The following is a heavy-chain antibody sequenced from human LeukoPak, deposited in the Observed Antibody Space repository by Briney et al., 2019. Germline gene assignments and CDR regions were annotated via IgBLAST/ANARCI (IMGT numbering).Heavy chain of an antibody. J-gene: IGHJ4*02. V-gene: IGHV3-73*01. CDR3: RYNVGFES. CDR1: GFTFSGSA. CDR2: IRSKTNSYAT. D-gene: IGHD1-1*01. Sequence: RAGGSLRLSCAASGFTFSGSAMHWVRQASGKGLEWVGRIRSKTNSYATSYAASVKGRFALSRDDSKNTAYLQMNSLKTEDTTVYCTRYNVGFESWGQGTLVTVSS.